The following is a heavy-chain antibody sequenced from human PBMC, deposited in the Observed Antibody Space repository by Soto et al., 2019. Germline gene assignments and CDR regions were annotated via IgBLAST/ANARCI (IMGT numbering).Heavy chain of an antibody. CDR2: INPNSGGT. D-gene: IGHD3-10*01. Sequence: ASVKVSCKASGYTFTGYYMNWVLQAPGQGLEWMGWINPNSGGTNYAQKFQGRVTMTRDTSISTAYMELSRLRSDDTAVYYCARIAQFGELLSPFDYWGQGTLVTVSS. CDR3: ARIAQFGELLSPFDY. J-gene: IGHJ4*02. V-gene: IGHV1-2*02. CDR1: GYTFTGYY.